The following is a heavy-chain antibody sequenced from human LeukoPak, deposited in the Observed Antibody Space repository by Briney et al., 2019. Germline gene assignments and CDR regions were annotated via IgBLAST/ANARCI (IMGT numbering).Heavy chain of an antibody. Sequence: SETLSLTCTVSGGSISSGSYYWSWIRQPAGKGLEWIGRIYTSGSTSYNPSLKSRVTISVDTSKNQFSLKLSSVTAADTAVYYCASLVSSAAGAFDIWGQGTMVTVSS. V-gene: IGHV4-61*02. CDR1: GGSISSGSYY. D-gene: IGHD6-13*01. CDR3: ASLVSSAAGAFDI. J-gene: IGHJ3*02. CDR2: IYTSGST.